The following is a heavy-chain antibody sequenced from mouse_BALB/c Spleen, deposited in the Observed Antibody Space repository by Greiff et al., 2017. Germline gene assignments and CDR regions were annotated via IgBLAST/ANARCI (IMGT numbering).Heavy chain of an antibody. J-gene: IGHJ3*01. V-gene: IGHV1-7*01. Sequence: VQLQESGAELAKPGASVKMSCKASGYTFTSYWMHWVNQRPGQGLEWIGYINPSTGYTEYNQKFKDKATLTADKSSSPAYMQLSSLTSEDSAVYYCASPNYGSRGFAYWGQGTLVTVSA. CDR3: ASPNYGSRGFAY. CDR2: INPSTGYT. CDR1: GYTFTSYW. D-gene: IGHD1-1*01.